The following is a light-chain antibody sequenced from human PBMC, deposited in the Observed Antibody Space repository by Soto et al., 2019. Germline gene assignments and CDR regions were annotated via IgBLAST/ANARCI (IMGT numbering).Light chain of an antibody. CDR3: SSFVSGATWV. V-gene: IGLV2-8*01. CDR1: SSDIGGYNS. J-gene: IGLJ3*02. Sequence: QSALTQPPSASGSPGQSVTISCTGTSSDIGGYNSVSWYQQHPGKAPRLMIYEVNKRPSGVPDRFSGSKSGYTASLTVSGLQTEDEGDYYCSSFVSGATWVFGGGTKLTVL. CDR2: EVN.